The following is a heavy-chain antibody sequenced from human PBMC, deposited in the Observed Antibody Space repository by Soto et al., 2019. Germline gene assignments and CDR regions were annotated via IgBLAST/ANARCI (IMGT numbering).Heavy chain of an antibody. J-gene: IGHJ4*02. CDR3: ARESYYYDSSGYSGHFDY. V-gene: IGHV4-59*01. CDR1: GGSISSYY. Sequence: PSETLSLTCTVSGGSISSYYWSWIRQPPGKGLEWIGYIYYSGSTNYNPSLKSRVTISVDTSKNQFSLKLSSVTAADTAVYYCARESYYYDSSGYSGHFDYWGQGTLVTVSS. D-gene: IGHD3-22*01. CDR2: IYYSGST.